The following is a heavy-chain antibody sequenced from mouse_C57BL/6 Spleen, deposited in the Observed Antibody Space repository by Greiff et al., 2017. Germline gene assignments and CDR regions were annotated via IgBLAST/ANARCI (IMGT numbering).Heavy chain of an antibody. CDR1: GYTFPSST. D-gene: IGHD1-1*02. J-gene: IGHJ1*03. Sequence: VQLQQSWPELARPPPPVQMSSPASGYTFPSSTMHWLKQRPGQGLEWIGYINPSSGYTKYNQQLNDKATLTADKSSSTAYMQLSSLTSEYSSVYYGAREDYHYFAVRRTGTLVPASS. CDR2: INPSSGYT. CDR3: AREDYHYFAV. V-gene: IGHV1-4*01.